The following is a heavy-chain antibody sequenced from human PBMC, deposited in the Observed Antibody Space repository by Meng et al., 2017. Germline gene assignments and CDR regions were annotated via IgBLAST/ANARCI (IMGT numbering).Heavy chain of an antibody. J-gene: IGHJ4*02. CDR1: GFTFSSYA. CDR3: ARDLGY. CDR2: ISYDGSNK. D-gene: IGHD3-16*01. Sequence: VELGGAGGGVVQPGRSLGLSCAASGFTFSSYAMHWVRQAPGKGLEWVAVISYDGSNKYYADSVKGRFTISRDNSKNTLYLQMNSLRAEDTAVYYCARDLGYWGQGTLVTVSS. V-gene: IGHV3-30*07.